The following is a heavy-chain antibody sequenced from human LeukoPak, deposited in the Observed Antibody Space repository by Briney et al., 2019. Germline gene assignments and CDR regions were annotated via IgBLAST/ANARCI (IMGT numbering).Heavy chain of an antibody. CDR3: ARGTKPYCSTVDQ. D-gene: IGHD2-2*01. Sequence: SETLSLTCAVSGYSISSGYYWGWIRQPPGKGLEWIGSIYHSGSTYYNPSLKSRVTISVDTSKNQFSLKLSSVTAADTAVYYCARGTKPYCSTVDQWGQGTLVTVPS. V-gene: IGHV4-38-2*01. CDR2: IYHSGST. CDR1: GYSISSGYY. J-gene: IGHJ4*02.